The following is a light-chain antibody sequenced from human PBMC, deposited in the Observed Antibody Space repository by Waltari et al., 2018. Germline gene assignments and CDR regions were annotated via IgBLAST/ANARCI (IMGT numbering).Light chain of an antibody. V-gene: IGLV3-10*01. Sequence: SYELTQPPSVSVSPGQTARITCSGDALPKNYAYWYQQKSGQDPVQVIYDDIKRPTGRPDGFSGSTSGSMATLIISGAQVEDEADDYCYSTDSSCNRNWVFGGGTKLTVL. J-gene: IGLJ3*02. CDR1: ALPKNY. CDR2: DDI. CDR3: YSTDSSCNRNWV.